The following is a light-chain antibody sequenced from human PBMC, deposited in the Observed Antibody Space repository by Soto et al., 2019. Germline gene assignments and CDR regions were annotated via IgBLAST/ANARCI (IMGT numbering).Light chain of an antibody. V-gene: IGKV1-5*03. CDR3: QQYNSYSRT. Sequence: DIQMTQSPSTLSASVGDRVTITCRASQSISSWLAWYQQKPGKAPKLLIYKASSLESGAPSRFSGSGSGTEFTLNISSLQPDDFATYYCQQYNSYSRTFGQGTKVEIK. CDR2: KAS. J-gene: IGKJ1*01. CDR1: QSISSW.